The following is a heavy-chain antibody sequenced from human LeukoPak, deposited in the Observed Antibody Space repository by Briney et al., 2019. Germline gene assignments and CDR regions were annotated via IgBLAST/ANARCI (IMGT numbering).Heavy chain of an antibody. J-gene: IGHJ5*02. D-gene: IGHD2/OR15-2a*01. CDR2: INPKNGGT. CDR1: GYTFTGYY. V-gene: IGHV1-2*02. Sequence: ASVKVSCKASGYTFTGYYMHWVRQAPGQGPEWIGWINPKNGGTNYAQTFQGRVTMTRDTSITTAYMELSSLRSDDTAVYYCARDLYCNSAKCYSNWFDTWGQGTLVTVSS. CDR3: ARDLYCNSAKCYSNWFDT.